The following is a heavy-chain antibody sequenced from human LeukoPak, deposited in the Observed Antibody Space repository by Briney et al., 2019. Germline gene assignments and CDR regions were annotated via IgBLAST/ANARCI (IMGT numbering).Heavy chain of an antibody. J-gene: IGHJ5*02. CDR3: ARQTAEDCSSTSCYIRNWFDP. Sequence: KPSETLSLTCAVSGYSISSGYYWGWIRQPPGTGLEWIGSIYHSGSTYYNPSLKSRVTISVDTSKNQFSLKLSSVTAADTAVYYCARQTAEDCSSTSCYIRNWFDPRGQGTLVTVSS. CDR2: IYHSGST. CDR1: GYSISSGYY. D-gene: IGHD2-2*02. V-gene: IGHV4-38-2*01.